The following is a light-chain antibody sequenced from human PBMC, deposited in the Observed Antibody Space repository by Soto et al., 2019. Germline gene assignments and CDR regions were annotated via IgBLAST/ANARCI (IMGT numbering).Light chain of an antibody. CDR2: DAS. CDR1: QSVSSN. J-gene: IGKJ4*01. V-gene: IGKV3-11*01. CDR3: QQRSNWPT. Sequence: EIVMTQSPATLSVSPGERATLSCRASQSVSSNLACYQKQPGQAPRLLIYDASNRATGIPARFSGSGSGTDFTLTISSLEPEDFAVYYCQQRSNWPTFGGGTKVDIK.